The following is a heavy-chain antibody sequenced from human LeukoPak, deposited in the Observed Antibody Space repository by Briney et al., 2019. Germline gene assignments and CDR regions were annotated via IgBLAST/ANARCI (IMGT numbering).Heavy chain of an antibody. V-gene: IGHV3-23*01. CDR1: GFTFSSYA. D-gene: IGHD4-17*01. CDR2: ISGSGGST. J-gene: IGHJ4*02. Sequence: GGSLRLSCAASGFTFSSYAMSWVRQAPGKGLEWVSAISGSGGSTYYADSVKGRFTISRDNSKNTLYPRMNSPRAEDTAVYYCAKGMTTVTTVYWGQGTLVTVSS. CDR3: AKGMTTVTTVY.